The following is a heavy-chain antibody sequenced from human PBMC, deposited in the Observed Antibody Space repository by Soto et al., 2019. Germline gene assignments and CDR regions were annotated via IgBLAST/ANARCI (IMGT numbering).Heavy chain of an antibody. CDR1: GGTFSSYT. Sequence: SVKVSCKASGGTFSSYTISWVRQAPGQGLEWMGRIIPILGIANYAQKFQGRVTITADKSTSTAYMELSSLRSEDTAVYYCARSPDVDTAPQAHFDYWGQGTLVTVSS. CDR3: ARSPDVDTAPQAHFDY. CDR2: IIPILGIA. D-gene: IGHD5-18*01. V-gene: IGHV1-69*02. J-gene: IGHJ4*02.